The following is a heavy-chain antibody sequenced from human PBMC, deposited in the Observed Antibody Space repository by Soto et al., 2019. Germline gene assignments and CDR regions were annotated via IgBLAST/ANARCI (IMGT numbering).Heavy chain of an antibody. CDR2: ISGRGDST. CDR3: AKDRDIVVVPATMRGYFDF. Sequence: EVQLLESGGGLVQPGGSLRLSCAASGFTFSSYAMGWVRQAPGKGLEWVSAISGRGDSTYYADSVKGRFTISRDNSKNTLHLQMNSLRGEDTAVYYCAKDRDIVVVPATMRGYFDFWGQGTLVTVSS. V-gene: IGHV3-23*01. CDR1: GFTFSSYA. D-gene: IGHD2-2*01. J-gene: IGHJ4*02.